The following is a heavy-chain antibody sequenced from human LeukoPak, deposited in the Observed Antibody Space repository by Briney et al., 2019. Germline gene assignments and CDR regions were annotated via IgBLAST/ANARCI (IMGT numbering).Heavy chain of an antibody. J-gene: IGHJ4*02. CDR3: ARSVGYCSSTTCWYYFDY. D-gene: IGHD2-2*01. Sequence: ASVKVSCKASGGTFSIYAISWVRQAPGQGLEWMGGIIPIFGTANYAQKFQGRVTITADESTSTAYMELSSLRSEDTAVYYCARSVGYCSSTTCWYYFDYWGQGTLVAVSS. CDR2: IIPIFGTA. CDR1: GGTFSIYA. V-gene: IGHV1-69*13.